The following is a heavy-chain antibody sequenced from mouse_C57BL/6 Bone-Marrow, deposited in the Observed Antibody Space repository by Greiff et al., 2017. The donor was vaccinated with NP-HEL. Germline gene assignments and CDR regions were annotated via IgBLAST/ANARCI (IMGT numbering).Heavy chain of an antibody. J-gene: IGHJ2*01. V-gene: IGHV1-55*01. Sequence: QVQLKQPGAELVKPGASVKMSCKASGYTFTSYWITWVKQRPGQGLEWIGDIYPGSGSTNYNEKFKSKATLTVDTSSSTAYMQLSSLTSEDSAVYYCARERKGWVYYFDYWGQGTTLTVSS. CDR3: ARERKGWVYYFDY. CDR1: GYTFTSYW. D-gene: IGHD3-3*01. CDR2: IYPGSGST.